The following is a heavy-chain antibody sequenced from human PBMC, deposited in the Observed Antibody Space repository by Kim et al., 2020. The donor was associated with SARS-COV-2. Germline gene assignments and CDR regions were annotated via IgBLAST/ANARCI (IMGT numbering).Heavy chain of an antibody. V-gene: IGHV3-21*01. Sequence: GGSLRLFCAASGFTFSSYSMNWVRQAPGKGLEWVSSISSSSSYIYYADSVKGRFTISRDNAKNSLYLQMNSLRAEDTAVYYCARASPEDIVVVVAATLDYWGQGTLVTVSS. J-gene: IGHJ4*02. CDR2: ISSSSSYI. CDR3: ARASPEDIVVVVAATLDY. CDR1: GFTFSSYS. D-gene: IGHD2-15*01.